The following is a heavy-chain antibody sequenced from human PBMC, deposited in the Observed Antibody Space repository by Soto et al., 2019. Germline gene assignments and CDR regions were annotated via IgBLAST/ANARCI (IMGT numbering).Heavy chain of an antibody. V-gene: IGHV4-34*01. J-gene: IGHJ6*02. CDR2: INHSGST. Sequence: SATLSLTCEVYGGSFSGYYWTWIRQPPGKGLEWIAEINHSGSTNYNPSLTSRVTISLDTSKNHFSLKLSSVTAADTAVYYCARGAVYRDVGLAYALDVWGQVTTFPAS. CDR1: GGSFSGYY. CDR3: ARGAVYRDVGLAYALDV. D-gene: IGHD3-3*01.